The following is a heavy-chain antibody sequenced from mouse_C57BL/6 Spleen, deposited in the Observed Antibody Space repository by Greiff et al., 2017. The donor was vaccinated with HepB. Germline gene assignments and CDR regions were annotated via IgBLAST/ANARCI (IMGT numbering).Heavy chain of an antibody. J-gene: IGHJ2*01. CDR1: GYTFTSYW. CDR2: IDPSDSYT. D-gene: IGHD1-1*02. Sequence: VQLQQSGAELVMPGASVKLSCKASGYTFTSYWMHWVKQRPGQGLEWIEEIDPSDSYTNYNQKFKGKSTLTVDKSSSTAYMQLSSLTSEDSAVYYCARSGGSYYFDYWGQCTTLTVSS. CDR3: ARSGGSYYFDY. V-gene: IGHV1-69*01.